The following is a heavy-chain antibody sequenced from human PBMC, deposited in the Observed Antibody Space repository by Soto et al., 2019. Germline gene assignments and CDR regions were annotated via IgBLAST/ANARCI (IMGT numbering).Heavy chain of an antibody. CDR1: GFTFSSYG. CDR2: IWYDGSNK. J-gene: IGHJ3*02. V-gene: IGHV3-33*01. Sequence: GGSLRLSCAASGFTFSSYGMHWVRQAPGKGLEWVAVIWYDGSNKYYADSVKGRFTISRDNSKNTLYLQMNSLRAEDTAVYYCARPTFTYYDFWSGSEAFDIWGQGTMVTVSS. CDR3: ARPTFTYYDFWSGSEAFDI. D-gene: IGHD3-3*01.